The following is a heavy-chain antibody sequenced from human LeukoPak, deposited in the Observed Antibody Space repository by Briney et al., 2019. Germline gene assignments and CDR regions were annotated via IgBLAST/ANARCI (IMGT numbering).Heavy chain of an antibody. CDR2: IKSKSDDGTA. J-gene: IGHJ3*02. D-gene: IGHD2-21*01. V-gene: IGHV3-15*01. CDR3: TTDMSGDGAFDI. Sequence: GGSLRLSCAASGLSFSTAWMGWVRQAPGKGLEWVGRIKSKSDDGTAVYTAPVKGRFTISRDDSKNTLYLQMNSLKTEDTAVYYCTTDMSGDGAFDIWGQGTMVTVSS. CDR1: GLSFSTAW.